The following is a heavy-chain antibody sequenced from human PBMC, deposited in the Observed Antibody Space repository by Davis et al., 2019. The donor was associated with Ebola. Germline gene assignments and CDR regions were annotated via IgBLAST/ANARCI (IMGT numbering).Heavy chain of an antibody. V-gene: IGHV3-7*03. J-gene: IGHJ4*02. CDR2: IKQDGSEK. D-gene: IGHD6-19*01. CDR3: IAVAGVDY. Sequence: PGGSLRLSCAASGFTFSSYGMHWVRQAPGKGLEWVANIKQDGSEKYYVDSVKDRFTISRDNAKNSLYLQMNSLRAEDTAVYYCIAVAGVDYWGQGTLVTVSS. CDR1: GFTFSSYG.